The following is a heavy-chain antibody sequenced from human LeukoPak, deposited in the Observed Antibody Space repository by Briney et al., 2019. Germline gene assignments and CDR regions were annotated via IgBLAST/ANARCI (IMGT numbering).Heavy chain of an antibody. CDR2: ISGGGGST. V-gene: IGHV3-23*01. Sequence: PGGSLRLSCAASGFTFSSYAMSWVRQAPGKGLEWVSGISGGGGSTYYADSVKGRFTISRDNSKNTLFLQMNSLRAEDTAVYYCAKDLGSSGYCDPFDYWGQGTLVTVSS. D-gene: IGHD3-22*01. CDR3: AKDLGSSGYCDPFDY. CDR1: GFTFSSYA. J-gene: IGHJ4*02.